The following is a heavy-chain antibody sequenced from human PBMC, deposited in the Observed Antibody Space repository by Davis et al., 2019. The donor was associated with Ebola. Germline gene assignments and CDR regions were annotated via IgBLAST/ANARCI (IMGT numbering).Heavy chain of an antibody. CDR3: ARDREGDWTFDI. Sequence: PGGSLRLSCAASGFTFSSYAMHWVRQAPGKGLEYVSAISSNGGSTYYANSVKGRFTISRDNSKNTLYLQMGSLRAEDMAVYYCARDREGDWTFDIWGQGTMVTVSS. CDR2: ISSNGGST. D-gene: IGHD2-21*02. CDR1: GFTFSSYA. J-gene: IGHJ3*02. V-gene: IGHV3-64*01.